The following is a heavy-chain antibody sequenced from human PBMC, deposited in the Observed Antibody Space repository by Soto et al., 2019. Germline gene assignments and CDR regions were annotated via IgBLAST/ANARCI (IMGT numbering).Heavy chain of an antibody. V-gene: IGHV4-38-2*02. CDR2: IYHSGDT. D-gene: IGHD1-26*01. CDR3: TRDFGAGSGSYTDY. Sequence: SETLSLTCAVSGYSISSGYHWGWIRQPPGKGLEWVGSIYHSGDTYHNPSLKSRVTISVDTSKNQFSLKLSSVTASDTAVYYCTRDFGAGSGSYTDYWGQGTLVTVSS. J-gene: IGHJ4*02. CDR1: GYSISSGYH.